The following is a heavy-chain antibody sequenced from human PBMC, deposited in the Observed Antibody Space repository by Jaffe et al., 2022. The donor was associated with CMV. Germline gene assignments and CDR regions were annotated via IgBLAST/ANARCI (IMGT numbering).Heavy chain of an antibody. J-gene: IGHJ6*02. CDR2: INPSGGST. Sequence: QVQLVQSGAEVKKPGASVKVSCKASGYTFTSYYMHWVRQAPGQGLEWMGIINPSGGSTSYAQKFQGRVTMTRDTSTSTVYMELSSLRSEDTAVYYCARLCPSMVRGVIIKSCVDGMDVWGQGTTVTVSS. CDR1: GYTFTSYY. D-gene: IGHD3-10*01. CDR3: ARLCPSMVRGVIIKSCVDGMDV. V-gene: IGHV1-46*01.